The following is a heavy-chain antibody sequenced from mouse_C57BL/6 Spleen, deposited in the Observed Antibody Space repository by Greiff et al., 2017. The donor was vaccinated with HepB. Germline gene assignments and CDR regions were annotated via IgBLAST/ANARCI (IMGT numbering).Heavy chain of an antibody. D-gene: IGHD3-3*01. J-gene: IGHJ1*03. CDR1: GYSFTSYY. CDR3: AREGDGYFDV. Sequence: VKLMESGPELVKPGASVKISCKASGYSFTSYYIHWVKQRPGQGLEWIGWIYPGSGNTKYNEKFKGKATLTADTSSSTAYMQLSSLTSEDSAVYYCAREGDGYFDVWGTGTTVTVSS. V-gene: IGHV1-66*01. CDR2: IYPGSGNT.